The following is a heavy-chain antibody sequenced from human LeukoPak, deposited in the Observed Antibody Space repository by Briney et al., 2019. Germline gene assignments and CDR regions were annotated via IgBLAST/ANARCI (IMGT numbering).Heavy chain of an antibody. CDR3: AKVRYVGYYFDY. Sequence: PGGSLRLSCAASGFTFSSYSMNWVRQAPGKGLEWVSYISSSSSTIYYADSVKGRFTISRDNAKNSLYLQMNSPRGEDTAVYYCAKVRYVGYYFDYWGQGTLVTVSS. CDR2: ISSSSSTI. D-gene: IGHD5-12*01. CDR1: GFTFSSYS. J-gene: IGHJ4*02. V-gene: IGHV3-48*01.